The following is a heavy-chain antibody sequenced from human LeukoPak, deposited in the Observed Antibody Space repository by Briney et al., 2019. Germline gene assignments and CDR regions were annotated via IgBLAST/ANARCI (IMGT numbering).Heavy chain of an antibody. J-gene: IGHJ4*02. Sequence: PSETLSLTCTVSGASISSFYWSWIRQAPGKGLEWMGYIFYSGTTNYSPSLKSRVSMSLDTSNNQFSLKLSSVTAADTAVYYCARVVVMEDHYFDYWGQGTLVTVSS. CDR2: IFYSGTT. V-gene: IGHV4-59*01. CDR3: ARVVVMEDHYFDY. D-gene: IGHD3-22*01. CDR1: GASISSFY.